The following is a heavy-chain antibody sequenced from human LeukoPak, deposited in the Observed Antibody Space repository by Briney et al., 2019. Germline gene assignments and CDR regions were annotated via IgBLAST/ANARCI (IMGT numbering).Heavy chain of an antibody. Sequence: GGSPRLSCAASGFTFSNYAMHWVRQAPGKGLEYVSAISSNGGSTYYANSVKGRFTISRDNSKNTLYLQMGSLRAEDMAVYYCAKDHEHDFWSGPDPWGQGTLVTVSS. D-gene: IGHD3-3*01. V-gene: IGHV3-64*01. CDR1: GFTFSNYA. J-gene: IGHJ5*02. CDR3: AKDHEHDFWSGPDP. CDR2: ISSNGGST.